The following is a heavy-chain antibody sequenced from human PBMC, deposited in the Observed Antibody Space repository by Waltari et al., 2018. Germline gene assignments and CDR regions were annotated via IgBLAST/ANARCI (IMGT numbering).Heavy chain of an antibody. CDR3: ARTLEKTYGGWYFDS. Sequence: HVQLQESGPGLVKPSQTLSLTCNVSGDFIQRGSYSWSWVRQPAGRGLEWIGRIYASGSTNYNPSLKSRVTLSVDTSKNQVSLRLTSVTAADSAVYFCARTLEKTYGGWYFDSWGQGTRVTVSS. V-gene: IGHV4-61*02. J-gene: IGHJ4*02. CDR1: GDFIQRGSYS. CDR2: IYASGST. D-gene: IGHD3-10*01.